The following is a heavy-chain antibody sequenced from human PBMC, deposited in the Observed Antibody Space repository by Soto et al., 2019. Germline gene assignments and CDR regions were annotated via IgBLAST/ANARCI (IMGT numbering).Heavy chain of an antibody. J-gene: IGHJ6*02. CDR2: IIPIPGTA. V-gene: IGHV1-69*01. Sequence: QVQLVQSGAEVKKPGSSVKVSCKASGGTFGSYAISWVRQAPGQGLEWMGGIIPIPGTANYAQKFQGRVTIAADESTRTDYVELSMRRSEDTVVYCSRRSRGSSTIVEFYYYYYGMDVWGQGTTVTVSS. D-gene: IGHD2-2*01. CDR3: RRSRGSSTIVEFYYYYYGMDV. CDR1: GGTFGSYA.